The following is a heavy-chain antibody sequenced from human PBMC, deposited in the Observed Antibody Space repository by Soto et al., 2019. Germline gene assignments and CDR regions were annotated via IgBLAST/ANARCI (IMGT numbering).Heavy chain of an antibody. CDR2: INAGNANT. Sequence: ASVKLSSKDSGYALTNYAMHWVRQAPGQRLEWMGWINAGNANTKYSQKFQERVTFTRDMSTGTAYMELSSLTSEDTAVYYCAADRDPTDPYKWVDPWGQGTLVTVSS. D-gene: IGHD1-1*01. CDR1: GYALTNYA. CDR3: AADRDPTDPYKWVDP. J-gene: IGHJ5*02. V-gene: IGHV1-3*01.